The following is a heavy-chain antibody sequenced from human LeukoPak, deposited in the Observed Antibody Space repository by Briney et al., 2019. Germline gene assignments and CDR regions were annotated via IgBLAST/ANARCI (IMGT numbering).Heavy chain of an antibody. Sequence: ALVKVSCKASGYTFTSYGISWVRQAPGQGLEWMGWISAYNGNTNYAQKLQGRVTMTTDTSTSTAYMELRSLRSDDTAVYYCAGAYYDILTGYYNPFDYWGQGTLVTVSS. CDR1: GYTFTSYG. CDR3: AGAYYDILTGYYNPFDY. V-gene: IGHV1-18*01. J-gene: IGHJ4*02. CDR2: ISAYNGNT. D-gene: IGHD3-9*01.